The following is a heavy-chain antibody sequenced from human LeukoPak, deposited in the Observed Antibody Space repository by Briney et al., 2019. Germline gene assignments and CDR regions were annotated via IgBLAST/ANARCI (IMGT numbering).Heavy chain of an antibody. J-gene: IGHJ4*02. V-gene: IGHV4-39*01. D-gene: IGHD6-19*01. CDR2: IYYSGST. CDR3: ARQRIRSSGWADY. Sequence: SETLSPTSTVPVASTTRSSYYWGWTRHPPGKGLGWIGSIYYSGSTYYNPSLKSRVTISVDTSKNQFSLKLSSVTAADTAVYYCARQRIRSSGWADYWGQGTLVTVSS. CDR1: VASTTRSSYY.